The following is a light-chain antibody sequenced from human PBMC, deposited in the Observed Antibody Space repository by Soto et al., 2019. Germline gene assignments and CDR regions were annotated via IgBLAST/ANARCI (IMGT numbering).Light chain of an antibody. V-gene: IGLV2-14*01. CDR2: EVS. CDR1: SSDVGGYNY. CDR3: TSYTSSNTPV. Sequence: QSALTQPASVSGSPGQAITISCTGTSSDVGGYNYVSWYQQHPGKAPKLMIYEVSNRPSGVSDRFSGSKSGNTASLTISGLQAEDAADYYCTSYTSSNTPVFGTGTKLTVL. J-gene: IGLJ1*01.